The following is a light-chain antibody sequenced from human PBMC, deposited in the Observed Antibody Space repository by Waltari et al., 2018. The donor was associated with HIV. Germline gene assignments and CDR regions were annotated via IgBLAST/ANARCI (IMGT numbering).Light chain of an antibody. CDR1: QSVSNY. V-gene: IGKV3-11*01. CDR3: QQRSNWPPLT. J-gene: IGKJ4*01. Sequence: EIVLTPSPATLSLSSGERATLSCRASQSVSNYLAWYQQKPDQPPRLLIYDAPNRATGIPARFSGSGSGTDFTLTISSLEPEDSAVYYCQQRSNWPPLTFGGGTKVEI. CDR2: DAP.